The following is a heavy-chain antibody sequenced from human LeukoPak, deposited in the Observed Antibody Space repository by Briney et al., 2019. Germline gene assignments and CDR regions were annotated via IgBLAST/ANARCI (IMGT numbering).Heavy chain of an antibody. CDR3: ARGSMVPYFDY. CDR2: IIPIFGTA. CDR1: GYTFTSYD. D-gene: IGHD4/OR15-4a*01. Sequence: ASVKVSCKASGYTFTSYDINWVRQAPGQGVEWMGGIIPIFGTANYAQKFQGRVTITTDESTSTAYMELSSLRSEDTAVYYCARGSMVPYFDYWGQGTLVTVSS. J-gene: IGHJ4*02. V-gene: IGHV1-69*05.